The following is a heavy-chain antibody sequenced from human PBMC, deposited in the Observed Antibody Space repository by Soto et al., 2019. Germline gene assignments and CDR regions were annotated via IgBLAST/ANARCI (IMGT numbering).Heavy chain of an antibody. CDR1: GYTFTSYA. CDR3: ARAVVEATATPDIYT. CDR2: INAGNGNT. V-gene: IGHV1-3*01. J-gene: IGHJ4*02. D-gene: IGHD3-9*01. Sequence: ASVKVSCKASGYTFTSYAMHWVRQAPGQRLEWMGWINAGNGNTKYSQKFQGRVTITRDTSASTAYMELSSLRSEDTAVYYCARAVVEATATPDIYTWALEALLPISS.